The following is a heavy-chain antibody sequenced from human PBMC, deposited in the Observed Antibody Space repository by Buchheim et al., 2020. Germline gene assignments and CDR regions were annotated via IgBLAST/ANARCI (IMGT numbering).Heavy chain of an antibody. Sequence: EVQLLESGGGLVQPGGSLRLSCAASGFTFSSYAMSWVRQAPGKGLEWVSAISGSGGSTYYADSVKGRFTIFRDNSKNTLYLQMNSLRAEDTAVYYCAKDVLSGYVGRAYYFDYWGQGTL. V-gene: IGHV3-23*01. D-gene: IGHD5-12*01. CDR1: GFTFSSYA. CDR2: ISGSGGST. CDR3: AKDVLSGYVGRAYYFDY. J-gene: IGHJ4*02.